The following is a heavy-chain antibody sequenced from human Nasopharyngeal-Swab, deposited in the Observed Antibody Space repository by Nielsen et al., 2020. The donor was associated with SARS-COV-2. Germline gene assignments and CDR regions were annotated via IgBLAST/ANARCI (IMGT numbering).Heavy chain of an antibody. D-gene: IGHD3-22*01. Sequence: SFMIFCKASSGTFISYSIIWVLQAPGQGLEWMVGIIPIFGTANYAQKLQGRVTITADESTSTAYMELSSLRSEEKAVEYCARVYWRNDSSPLDIWGQGTMVTVSS. CDR1: SGTFISYS. J-gene: IGHJ3*02. CDR2: IIPIFGTA. V-gene: IGHV1-69*13. CDR3: ARVYWRNDSSPLDI.